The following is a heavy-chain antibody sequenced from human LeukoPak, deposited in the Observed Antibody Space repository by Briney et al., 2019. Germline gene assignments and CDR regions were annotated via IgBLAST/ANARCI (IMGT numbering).Heavy chain of an antibody. J-gene: IGHJ4*02. D-gene: IGHD6-13*01. CDR2: IIPILGIA. CDR1: GGTFSSYA. V-gene: IGHV1-69*04. CDR3: ARDPSIAAAGDSFDY. Sequence: AASVKVSCKASGGTFSSYAISWVRQAPGQGLEWMGRIIPILGIANYAQKFQGRVTITADKSASTAYMELSSLRSEDTAVYYCARDPSIAAAGDSFDYWGQGTLVTVSS.